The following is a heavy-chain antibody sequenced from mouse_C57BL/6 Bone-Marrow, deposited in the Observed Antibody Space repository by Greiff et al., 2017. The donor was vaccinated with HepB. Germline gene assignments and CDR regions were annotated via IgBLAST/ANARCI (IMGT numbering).Heavy chain of an antibody. CDR1: GYTFTDYY. J-gene: IGHJ4*01. Sequence: SGPVLVKPGASVKMSCKASGYTFTDYYMNWVKQSHGKSLEWIGVINPYNGGTSYNQKFKGKATLTVDKSSSTAYMELNSLTSEDSAVYYCAREEGAMDYWGQGTSVTVSS. CDR2: INPYNGGT. V-gene: IGHV1-19*01. CDR3: AREEGAMDY.